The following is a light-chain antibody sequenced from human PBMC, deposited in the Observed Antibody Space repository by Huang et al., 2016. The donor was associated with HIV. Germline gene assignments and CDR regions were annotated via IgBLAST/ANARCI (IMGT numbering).Light chain of an antibody. V-gene: IGKV3-11*01. CDR2: GAS. J-gene: IGKJ4*01. CDR3: QESDNWPRLT. CDR1: QSVRQY. Sequence: IVLTHSPASLSLSPGERATLSCRASQSVRQYLAWYQHKPGQPPRLLSYGASRRATDSATRFNGTGSGTDVTLTISSLETEDSAVYYCQESDNWPRLTLGGGTKVEIK.